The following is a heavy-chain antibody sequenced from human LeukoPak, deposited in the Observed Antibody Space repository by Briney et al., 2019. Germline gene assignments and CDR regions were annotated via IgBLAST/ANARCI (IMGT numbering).Heavy chain of an antibody. J-gene: IGHJ4*02. V-gene: IGHV4-34*01. D-gene: IGHD2-2*01. CDR3: AAGPARPFDY. CDR2: INHSGST. CDR1: GGSFSGYY. Sequence: PSETLSLTCAVYGGSFSGYYWSWIRQPPGKGLEWIGEINHSGSTNYNPSLKSRVTISVDTSKNQFSLKLSSVTAADTAVYYCAAGPARPFDYWGQGTLVTVSS.